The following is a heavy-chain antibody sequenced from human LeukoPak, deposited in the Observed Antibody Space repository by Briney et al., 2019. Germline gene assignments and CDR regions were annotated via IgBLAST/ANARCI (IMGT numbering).Heavy chain of an antibody. CDR1: GGSISSGSYY. J-gene: IGHJ6*02. V-gene: IGHV4-61*02. CDR3: ARDRRPNCSGGSCYSPFYYYGIDV. D-gene: IGHD2-15*01. CDR2: IYPSGST. Sequence: SETLSLSCIVSGGSISSGSYYWSWIRQPAGKGLEWIGRIYPSGSTNYNPSLRSRVAIVVDRSNNQFSLKLNSVTAADTAVYYCARDRRPNCSGGSCYSPFYYYGIDVWGQGTTVTVSS.